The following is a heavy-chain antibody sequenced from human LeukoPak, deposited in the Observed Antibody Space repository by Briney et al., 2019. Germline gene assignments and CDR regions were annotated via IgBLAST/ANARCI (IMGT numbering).Heavy chain of an antibody. V-gene: IGHV3-9*01. CDR2: ISWNSGSI. J-gene: IGHJ4*02. CDR1: GFTFDDYA. CDR3: AKDMAPGYSSGWYDY. Sequence: PLRLSCAASGFTFDDYAMHWVRQAPGKGLEWVSGISWNSGSIGYADSVKGRFTISRDNAKNSLYLQMNSLRAEDTALYYCAKDMAPGYSSGWYDYWGQGTLVTVSS. D-gene: IGHD6-19*01.